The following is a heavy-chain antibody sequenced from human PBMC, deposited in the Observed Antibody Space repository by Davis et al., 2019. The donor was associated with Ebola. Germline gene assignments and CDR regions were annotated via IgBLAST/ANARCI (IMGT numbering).Heavy chain of an antibody. CDR2: ISSSSSTI. D-gene: IGHD6-13*01. V-gene: IGHV3-48*04. CDR3: ARVGSRSWNYFDY. CDR1: GFTFISYS. J-gene: IGHJ4*02. Sequence: GGSLRLPCAASGFTFISYSMNWVRQAPGKGLEWVSYISSSSSTIYYADSVKGRFTISRDNAKNSLYLQMNSLRAEDTAVYYCARVGSRSWNYFDYWGQGTLVTVSS.